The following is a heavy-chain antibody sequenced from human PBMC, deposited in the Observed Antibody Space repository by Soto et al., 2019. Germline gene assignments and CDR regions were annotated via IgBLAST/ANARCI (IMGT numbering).Heavy chain of an antibody. Sequence: HPGGSLRLSCAASGFTFSSYAMSWVRQAPGKGLEWVSAISGSGGSTYYADSVKGRFTISRDNSKNTLYLQMNSLRAEDTAVYYCAKDLITSSWYRYYYYGMDVWGQGTTVTVSS. CDR2: ISGSGGST. J-gene: IGHJ6*02. CDR3: AKDLITSSWYRYYYYGMDV. CDR1: GFTFSSYA. D-gene: IGHD6-13*01. V-gene: IGHV3-23*01.